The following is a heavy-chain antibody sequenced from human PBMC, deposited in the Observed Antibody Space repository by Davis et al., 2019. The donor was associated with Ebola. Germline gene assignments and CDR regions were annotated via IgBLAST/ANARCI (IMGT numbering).Heavy chain of an antibody. CDR1: GGTFSSYA. D-gene: IGHD2-2*01. CDR2: IIPIFGTA. CDR3: ATPFIVVVPAAPQDYYYYGMDV. Sequence: SVKVSCKASGGTFSSYAISWVRQAPGQGLEWMGGIIPIFGTANYAQKFQGRVTITADESTSTAYMELSSLRSEDTAVYYCATPFIVVVPAAPQDYYYYGMDVWGQGTTVTVSS. V-gene: IGHV1-69*13. J-gene: IGHJ6*02.